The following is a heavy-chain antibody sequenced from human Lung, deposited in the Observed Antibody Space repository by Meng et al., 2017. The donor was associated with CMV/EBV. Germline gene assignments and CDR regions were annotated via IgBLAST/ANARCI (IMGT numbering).Heavy chain of an antibody. CDR3: ATRNGFH. V-gene: IGHV3-11*01. Sequence: LSLTCAASGLTFTDHYMTWIRQTPAKTLEWVSYISSSSRSLYYADSVKGRFTISRDNSKNSVYLQMNSLRADDTAVYFRATRNGFHWGQGTPVTVSS. J-gene: IGHJ4*02. D-gene: IGHD3-3*01. CDR1: GLTFTDHY. CDR2: ISSSSRSL.